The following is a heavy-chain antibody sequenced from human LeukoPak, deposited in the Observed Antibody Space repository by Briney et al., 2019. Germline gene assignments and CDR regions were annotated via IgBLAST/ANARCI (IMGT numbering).Heavy chain of an antibody. J-gene: IGHJ4*02. CDR2: ISYDGSNK. CDR1: GFTFSSYA. Sequence: GGSLRLSCAASGFTFSSYAMHWVRQAPGKGLEWVAVISYDGSNKYYADSVKGRFTISRDNSKNTLYLQMNSLRAEDTAVYYCARGIAVAGTLFFDYWGQGTLVTVSS. V-gene: IGHV3-30-3*01. D-gene: IGHD6-19*01. CDR3: ARGIAVAGTLFFDY.